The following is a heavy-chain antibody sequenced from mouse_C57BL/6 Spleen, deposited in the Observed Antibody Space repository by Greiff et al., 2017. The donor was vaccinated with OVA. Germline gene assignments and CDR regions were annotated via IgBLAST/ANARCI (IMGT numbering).Heavy chain of an antibody. Sequence: VQLQESGAELVKPGASVKLSCKASGYTFTEYSIHWVKQRPGQGLEWIGWFYPGGGSHKYNEKFKDKATLTADKSSSTVYMELSRLTSEASAVYFCARHEVRGTSWFAYWGQGTLVTVSA. J-gene: IGHJ3*01. CDR3: ARHEVRGTSWFAY. CDR2: FYPGGGSH. CDR1: GYTFTEYS. V-gene: IGHV1-62-2*01.